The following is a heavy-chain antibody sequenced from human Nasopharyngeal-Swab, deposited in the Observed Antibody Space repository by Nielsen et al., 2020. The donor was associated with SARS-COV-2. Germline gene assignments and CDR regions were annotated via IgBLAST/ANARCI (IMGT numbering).Heavy chain of an antibody. CDR2: ISGYNGNT. V-gene: IGHV1-18*04. Sequence: ASVKVSCKASGSTFISYGFNWVRQAPGQGLEWMGWISGYNGNTNYAQKFQGRLTMTTDTSTSTVHMEVRSLRSGDTAVYYCASSPGLAATALHYWGQGTLVTVSS. CDR1: GSTFISYG. CDR3: ASSPGLAATALHY. J-gene: IGHJ4*02. D-gene: IGHD6-13*01.